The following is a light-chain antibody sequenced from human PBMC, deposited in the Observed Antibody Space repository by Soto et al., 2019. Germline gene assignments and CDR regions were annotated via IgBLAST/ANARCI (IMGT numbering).Light chain of an antibody. J-gene: IGKJ2*01. CDR3: LQSYNAPRA. Sequence: DIQMTQSPSSLSASVGDRVTITCRASQSITNYLSWYQQKPGKAPKLLIYDSSTLRSGVPSRFSGSGSGTDFTLTISSLEPEDFATYYCLQSYNAPRAFGQGTKLVIE. CDR2: DSS. V-gene: IGKV1-39*01. CDR1: QSITNY.